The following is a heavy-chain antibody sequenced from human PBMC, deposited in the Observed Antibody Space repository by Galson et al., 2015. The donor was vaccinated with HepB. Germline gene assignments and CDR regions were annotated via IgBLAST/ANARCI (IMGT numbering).Heavy chain of an antibody. D-gene: IGHD4-17*01. CDR1: GFMFGTYA. V-gene: IGHV3-23*01. CDR3: AKSDARGRGDYEDFQFAFDI. Sequence: SLRLSCAGSGFMFGTYAMSWVRQAPGKGLEWVSGISDSGGRTSYVDSVKGRFTISRDNSNNTMFLRMNSLRVEDTAIYYCAKSDARGRGDYEDFQFAFDIWGQGTMVSVSS. J-gene: IGHJ3*02. CDR2: ISDSGGRT.